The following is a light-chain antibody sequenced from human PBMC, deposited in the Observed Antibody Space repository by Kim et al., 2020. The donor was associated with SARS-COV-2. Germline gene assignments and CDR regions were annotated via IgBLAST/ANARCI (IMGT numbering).Light chain of an antibody. V-gene: IGKV3-20*01. CDR1: QSVRSSY. CDR3: QQYGRSLPLT. J-gene: IGKJ4*01. CDR2: GAS. Sequence: EIVLTQSPGTLSLSPGERATLSCRASQSVRSSYLAWYQQKPGQAPRLLIYGASSRATGIPDRFSGSGSGTDFTLTISRLEPEDFAVYYCQQYGRSLPLTFGGGTKVDIK.